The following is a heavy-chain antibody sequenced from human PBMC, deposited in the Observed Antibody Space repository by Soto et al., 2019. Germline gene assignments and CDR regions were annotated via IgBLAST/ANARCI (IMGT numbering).Heavy chain of an antibody. Sequence: LQLQESGPGLVKPSETLSLTCTVSGGSISNSNYYWGWIRQPPGKGLEWIATIYYSGSTYYSPSLKGRVTISVDTSKNQFSLELTSVTAADTAVYYCARLHTYDSVWGSYRYAPGCWFDPWGQGTLVTVSS. CDR1: GGSISNSNYY. CDR3: ARLHTYDSVWGSYRYAPGCWFDP. CDR2: IYYSGST. D-gene: IGHD3-16*02. J-gene: IGHJ5*02. V-gene: IGHV4-39*01.